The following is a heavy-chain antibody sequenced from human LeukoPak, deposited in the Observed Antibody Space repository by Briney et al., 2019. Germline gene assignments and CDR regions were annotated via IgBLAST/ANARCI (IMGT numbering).Heavy chain of an antibody. CDR3: ARGDDDFWSGPPQFDP. V-gene: IGHV1-2*02. CDR1: GYIFTGYY. Sequence: ASVKVTCKASGYIFTGYYMHWLRQAPARGLAWMGLIYSNCGGTNYAQKFQGRVTMTTDTSINTAYMELSRLRSDDTAVYYCARGDDDFWSGPPQFDPWGQGTLVTVSS. D-gene: IGHD3-3*01. J-gene: IGHJ5*02. CDR2: IYSNCGGT.